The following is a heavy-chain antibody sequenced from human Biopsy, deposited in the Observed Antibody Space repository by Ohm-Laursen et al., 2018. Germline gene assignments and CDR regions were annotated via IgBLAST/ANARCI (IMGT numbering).Heavy chain of an antibody. CDR3: ARPGSLQLKNWFDP. J-gene: IGHJ5*02. Sequence: PTQTLTLTCTFSGFSLSTSGVGVGWIRQPPGKALEWLALIYWDDDKRYSPSLKSRLTITKDTSKKQVVLTMTNMDPVDTATYYCARPGSLQLKNWFDPWGQGTLVTVSS. V-gene: IGHV2-5*02. CDR1: GFSLSTSGVG. CDR2: IYWDDDK.